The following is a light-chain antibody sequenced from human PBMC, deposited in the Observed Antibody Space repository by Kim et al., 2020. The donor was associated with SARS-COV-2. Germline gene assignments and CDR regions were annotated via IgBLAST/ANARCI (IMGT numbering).Light chain of an antibody. CDR1: QNVLYSYNNNNY. J-gene: IGKJ1*01. CDR2: WAS. CDR3: QQYYTTPRT. V-gene: IGKV4-1*01. Sequence: ATIHCKSSQNVLYSYNNNNYLAWYQQKPGQSPKLLIYWASTRESGVTDRFTGSGSGTDLTLTISSLQAEDVAVYYCQQYYTTPRTFGQGTKVDIK.